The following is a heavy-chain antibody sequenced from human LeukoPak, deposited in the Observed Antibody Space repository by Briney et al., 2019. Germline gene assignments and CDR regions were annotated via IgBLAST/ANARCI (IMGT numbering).Heavy chain of an antibody. CDR1: GFTFSSYA. D-gene: IGHD2-21*01. CDR3: ARIARVSPRKAQTDCSFDY. J-gene: IGHJ4*02. Sequence: GGSLRLSCAASGFTFSSYAMHWVRQAPGKGLEWVAVISYDGSNKYYADSVKGRSTISRDNSKNTLYLQMNSLRGEDTAVYYCARIARVSPRKAQTDCSFDYWGQGTLATVTS. CDR2: ISYDGSNK. V-gene: IGHV3-30-3*01.